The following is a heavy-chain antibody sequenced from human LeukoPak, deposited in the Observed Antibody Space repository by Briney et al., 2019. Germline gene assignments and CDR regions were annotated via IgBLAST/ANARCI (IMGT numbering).Heavy chain of an antibody. CDR1: GFTFSSYG. D-gene: IGHD3-9*01. Sequence: GGSLRLSCAASGFTFSSYGMHWVRQAPGKGLEWVAVISYDGSNKYHADSVKGRFTISRDNSKNTLYLQMNSLRAEDTAVYYCAKSRSLTGYHDAFDIWGQGTMVTVSS. J-gene: IGHJ3*02. V-gene: IGHV3-30*18. CDR2: ISYDGSNK. CDR3: AKSRSLTGYHDAFDI.